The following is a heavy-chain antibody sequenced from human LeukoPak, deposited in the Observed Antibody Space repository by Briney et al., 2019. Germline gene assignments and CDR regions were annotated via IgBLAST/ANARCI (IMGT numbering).Heavy chain of an antibody. CDR1: GYSFTSHW. CDR3: ARHPSYTSGWPLDY. J-gene: IGHJ4*02. D-gene: IGHD6-19*01. CDR2: IYLGGSET. V-gene: IGHV5-51*01. Sequence: GESLKISCKGSGYSFTSHWIGWVRQMPGKGLEWMGIIYLGGSETRYGPSFQGQVTISADKSISTAYLQWSSLKASDTAMYYCARHPSYTSGWPLDYWGQGTLVTVPS.